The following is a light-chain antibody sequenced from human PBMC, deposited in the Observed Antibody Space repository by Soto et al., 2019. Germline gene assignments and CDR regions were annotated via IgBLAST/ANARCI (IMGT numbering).Light chain of an antibody. CDR1: SSDVGGYNY. CDR3: NSYTSSSNLV. V-gene: IGLV2-14*01. CDR2: DVG. J-gene: IGLJ3*02. Sequence: QSALTQPASVSGSPGQSITISCTGTSSDVGGYNYVSWYQQHPGKAPKLLIYDVGNRPSVVSNRFSGSKSGNTASLTISGLQAEDEADYYCNSYTSSSNLVFGGGTKVTGL.